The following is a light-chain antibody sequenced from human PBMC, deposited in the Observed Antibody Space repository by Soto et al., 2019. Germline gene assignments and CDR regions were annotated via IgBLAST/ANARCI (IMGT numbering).Light chain of an antibody. J-gene: IGKJ2*01. Sequence: EIVLTQSPGTLSLSPGDRATLSCRASQSASRCDFAWYQQKAAQAPRLLIYGASSRATGIPDRFSGSGSGTDFTLTISRLEPEDFAVYYCQQYGSSPLYTFGQGTKLEI. CDR3: QQYGSSPLYT. CDR1: QSASRCD. CDR2: GAS. V-gene: IGKV3-20*01.